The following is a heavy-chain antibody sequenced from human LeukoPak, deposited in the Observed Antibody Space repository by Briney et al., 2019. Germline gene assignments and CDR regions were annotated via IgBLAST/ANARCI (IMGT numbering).Heavy chain of an antibody. CDR1: GFTFSSYG. CDR3: AKETYDSSGYYFAYFDY. CDR2: ISYDGSLK. J-gene: IGHJ4*02. V-gene: IGHV3-30*18. D-gene: IGHD3-22*01. Sequence: GGSLRLSCEASGFTFSSYGMHWVRQAPGKGLEWVAIISYDGSLKYYADSVKGRFTISRDNSKNTLYLQISSLRVEDTAVYYCAKETYDSSGYYFAYFDYWGQGTLVTVSA.